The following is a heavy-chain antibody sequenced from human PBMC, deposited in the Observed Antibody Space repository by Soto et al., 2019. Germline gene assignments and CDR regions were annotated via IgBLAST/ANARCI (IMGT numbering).Heavy chain of an antibody. CDR2: IYYSGST. CDR1: GGSISSSSYY. V-gene: IGHV4-39*07. CDR3: AREGSASYTDAFDI. J-gene: IGHJ3*02. D-gene: IGHD3-10*01. Sequence: SETLSLTCTVSGGSISSSSYYWGWIRQPPGKGLEWIGSIYYSGSTYYNPSLKSRVTISVDTSKNQFSLKLSSVTAADTAVYYCAREGSASYTDAFDIWGQGTMVTVSS.